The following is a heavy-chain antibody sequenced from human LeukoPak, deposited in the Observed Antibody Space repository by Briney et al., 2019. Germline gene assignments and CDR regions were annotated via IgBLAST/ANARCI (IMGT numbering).Heavy chain of an antibody. V-gene: IGHV4-4*07. CDR3: AREGRDGYNNH. CDR2: IYTSGRT. J-gene: IGHJ5*02. Sequence: SETLSLTCTVSGGSISGDYWSWIRQPAGTGLEWIGRIYTSGRTIYNPSLKSRVTISVDTSKNQFSLKLSSVTAADTAVYYCAREGRDGYNNHWGQGTLVTVSS. CDR1: GGSISGDY. D-gene: IGHD5-24*01.